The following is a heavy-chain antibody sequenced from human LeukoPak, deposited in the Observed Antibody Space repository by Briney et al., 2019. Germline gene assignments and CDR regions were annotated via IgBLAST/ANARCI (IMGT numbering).Heavy chain of an antibody. V-gene: IGHV3-30*18. J-gene: IGHJ4*02. CDR1: GFTFSTYG. D-gene: IGHD5-12*01. CDR3: AKEQSVATIDY. CDR2: ISYDGTNK. Sequence: GGSLRLSCAGSGFTFSTYGMHWVRQAPGEGLECVSVISYDGTNKYYSDSVKGRFTISRDNSKNTVWLQMNSLKPEDTAVYYCAKEQSVATIDYWGQGTLVTVSS.